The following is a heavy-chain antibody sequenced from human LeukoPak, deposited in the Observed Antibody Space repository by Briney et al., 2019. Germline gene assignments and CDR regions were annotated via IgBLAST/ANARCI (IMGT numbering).Heavy chain of an antibody. CDR2: IYYSGST. V-gene: IGHV4-39*07. J-gene: IGHJ5*02. Sequence: SETLSLTCTVSGGSISSSSYYWGWIRQPPGKGLEWIGSIYYSGSTYYNPSLKSRVTISVDTSKNQFSLKLSSVTAADTAVYYCASTSITMVRGGVQTWGQGTLVTVSS. D-gene: IGHD3-10*01. CDR3: ASTSITMVRGGVQT. CDR1: GGSISSSSYY.